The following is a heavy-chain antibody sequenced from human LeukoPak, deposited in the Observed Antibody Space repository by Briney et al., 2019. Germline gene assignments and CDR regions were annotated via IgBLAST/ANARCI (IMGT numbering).Heavy chain of an antibody. CDR1: GYTFTGYY. J-gene: IGHJ5*02. Sequence: ASVKVSCKASGYTFTGYYMHWVRQAPGQGLEWMGCINPNSGGTNYAQKFQGRVTMTRDTSISTAYMELSRLRSDDTAVYYCAQGSVPAVIRDWFDPWGQGTLVTVSS. CDR3: AQGSVPAVIRDWFDP. V-gene: IGHV1-2*02. CDR2: INPNSGGT. D-gene: IGHD2-2*01.